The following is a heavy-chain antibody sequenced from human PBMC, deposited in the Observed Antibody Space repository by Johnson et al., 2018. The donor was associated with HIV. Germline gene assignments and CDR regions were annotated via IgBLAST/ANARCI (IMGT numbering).Heavy chain of an antibody. CDR1: GFTFSSYA. V-gene: IGHV3-30*04. CDR2: ISYDGSNK. D-gene: IGHD5-12*01. CDR3: AKDGYSGYDDAFDI. J-gene: IGHJ3*02. Sequence: VQLVESGGGVVQPGRSLRLSCAASGFTFSSYAMHWVRQAPGKGLEWVAVISYDGSNKYYADSVKGRFTISRDNSKNTLYLQMNSLRAKDTAVYYCAKDGYSGYDDAFDIWGQGTMVTVSS.